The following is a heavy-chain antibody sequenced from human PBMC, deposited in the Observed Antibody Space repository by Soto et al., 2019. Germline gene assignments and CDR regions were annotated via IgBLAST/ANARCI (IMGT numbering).Heavy chain of an antibody. CDR2: ISAYNGNT. J-gene: IGHJ4*02. CDR1: GYTFTSYG. D-gene: IGHD3-10*01. Sequence: ASVKVSCKASGYTFTSYGISWVRQAPGQGLEWMGWISAYNGNTNYAQKLQGRVTMTTDTSTSTAYMELRSLRSDDTAVYYCARVRGGGSPCTFAYWAQGTLVTVSS. V-gene: IGHV1-18*01. CDR3: ARVRGGGSPCTFAY.